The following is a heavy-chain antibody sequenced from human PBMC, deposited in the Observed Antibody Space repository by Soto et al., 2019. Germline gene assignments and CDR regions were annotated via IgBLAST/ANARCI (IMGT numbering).Heavy chain of an antibody. V-gene: IGHV3-73*02. CDR3: TSGAYAPDIVATHYYYYGMDV. D-gene: IGHD5-12*01. J-gene: IGHJ6*01. Sequence: EVQLVESGGGLVQPGGSLKLSCAASGFTFSGSAMHWVRQASGKGLEWVGRIRSKANSYATAYAASVKGRFTISRDDSKNTAYLQMNSLKTEDTAVYYCTSGAYAPDIVATHYYYYGMDVW. CDR1: GFTFSGSA. CDR2: IRSKANSYAT.